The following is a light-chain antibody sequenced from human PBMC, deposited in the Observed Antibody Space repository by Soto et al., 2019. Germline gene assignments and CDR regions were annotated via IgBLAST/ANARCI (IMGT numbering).Light chain of an antibody. CDR2: TVS. CDR3: MQRIEFPLT. CDR1: QSLLDSDDGNTY. Sequence: DIVMTQTSLSLTVTPGEPASISCRSSQSLLDSDDGNTYLDWYLQKPGQSPQLLIYTVSYRASGVPGRFSGSGSGTDFTLKINRVEAEDVGVYYCMQRIEFPLTFGGGTKVDIK. J-gene: IGKJ4*01. V-gene: IGKV2-40*01.